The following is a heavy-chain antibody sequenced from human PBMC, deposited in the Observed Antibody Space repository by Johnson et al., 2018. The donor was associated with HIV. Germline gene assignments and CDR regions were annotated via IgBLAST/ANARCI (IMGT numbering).Heavy chain of an antibody. CDR3: ARDSPWELTAFDI. CDR1: GFTFSSYA. J-gene: IGHJ3*02. CDR2: ISSSGSTI. V-gene: IGHV3-23*04. Sequence: VQLVESGGGLVQPGRSLRLSCAASGFTFSSYAMSWVRQAPGKGLEWVSAISSSGSTIYYADSVKGRFTISRDNSKNTLYLQMNSLRAEDTAVYYCARDSPWELTAFDIWGQGTMVTVSS. D-gene: IGHD1-26*01.